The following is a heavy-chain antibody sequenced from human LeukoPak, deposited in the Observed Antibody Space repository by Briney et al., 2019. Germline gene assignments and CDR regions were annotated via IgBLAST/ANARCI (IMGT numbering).Heavy chain of an antibody. CDR1: GGSISSYY. CDR2: IYYSGST. V-gene: IGHV4-59*01. J-gene: IGHJ6*02. CDR3: ARDRWGVGPETIYYYGMDV. D-gene: IGHD1-14*01. Sequence: SETLSLTCTVSGGSISSYYWSWIRQPPGKGLEWIGYIYYSGSTNYNPSLKSRVTISVDTSKNQFSLKLSSVTAADSAVYYCARDRWGVGPETIYYYGMDVWGQGTTVTVSS.